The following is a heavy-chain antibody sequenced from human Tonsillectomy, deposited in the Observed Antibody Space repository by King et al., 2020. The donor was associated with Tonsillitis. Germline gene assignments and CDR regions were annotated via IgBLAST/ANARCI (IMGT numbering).Heavy chain of an antibody. CDR2: ISYDGNKK. CDR3: AGDRLIGGVDYYGSGTYIVRAPNWFDP. D-gene: IGHD3-10*01. CDR1: GFTFGDYG. J-gene: IGHJ5*02. Sequence: VQLVESGGGVVQPGRSLRLSCAASGFTFGDYGIHWVRQAPGKGLEWVAVISYDGNKKYQTDSVKGRFSISSANSKNTVFLQMDSLRAEDTAVYYFAGDRLIGGVDYYGSGTYIVRAPNWFDPWGQGTLVTVSS. V-gene: IGHV3-33*01.